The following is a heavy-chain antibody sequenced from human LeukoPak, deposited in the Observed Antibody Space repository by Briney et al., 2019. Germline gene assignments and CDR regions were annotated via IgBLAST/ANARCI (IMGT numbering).Heavy chain of an antibody. CDR2: INPNSGGT. CDR3: ARVMIPPPYYDFWSGFIDY. Sequence: GASVKVSCKASGYTFTGYYMHWVRQAPGQGLEWMGWINPNSGGTNYAQKFQGRVTMTRDTSISTAYMELSRLRSDDTAVYYCARVMIPPPYYDFWSGFIDYWGQGTLVTVSS. CDR1: GYTFTGYY. J-gene: IGHJ4*02. D-gene: IGHD3-3*01. V-gene: IGHV1-2*02.